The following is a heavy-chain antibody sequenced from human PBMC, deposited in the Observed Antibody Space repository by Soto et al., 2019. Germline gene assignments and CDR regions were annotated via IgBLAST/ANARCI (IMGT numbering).Heavy chain of an antibody. J-gene: IGHJ3*02. CDR2: IKQDGSEK. CDR1: GFTFSSYW. D-gene: IGHD3-10*01. Sequence: GGSLRLSCAASGFTFSSYWMSWVRQAPGKGLEWVANIKQDGSEKYYVDSVKGRFTISRDNAKNSLYLQMNSLRAEDTAVYYCARMYYYGSGSYYASASDIWGQGTMVTVSS. CDR3: ARMYYYGSGSYYASASDI. V-gene: IGHV3-7*01.